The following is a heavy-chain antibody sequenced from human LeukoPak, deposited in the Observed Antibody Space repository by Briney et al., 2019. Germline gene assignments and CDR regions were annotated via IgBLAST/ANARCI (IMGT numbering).Heavy chain of an antibody. Sequence: GGSLRLSCSASGFTFSSYAMHWVRQAPGKGLEYVSGISTNGGTTYYADSVKGRFTISRDISKNTIYLQMNSLRAEDTAGYYCARDACSGGSCYQGVFDYWGQGTLVTVSS. D-gene: IGHD2-15*01. CDR3: ARDACSGGSCYQGVFDY. CDR2: ISTNGGTT. V-gene: IGHV3-64*04. J-gene: IGHJ4*02. CDR1: GFTFSSYA.